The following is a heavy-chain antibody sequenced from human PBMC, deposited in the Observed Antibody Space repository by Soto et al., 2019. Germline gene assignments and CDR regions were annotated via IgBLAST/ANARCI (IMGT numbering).Heavy chain of an antibody. CDR2: IYSGGST. V-gene: IGHV3-53*04. CDR1: GFTVSSNY. J-gene: IGHJ6*02. CDR3: AGAQLWGGYYYGMDV. Sequence: EVQLVESGGGLVQPGGSLRLSCAASGFTVSSNYMSWVRQAPGKGLEWVSVIYSGGSTYYADSVKGRFTISRHNSKNTLYLQMNSRRAEDTAVYYCAGAQLWGGYYYGMDVWGQGTTVTVSS. D-gene: IGHD3-10*01.